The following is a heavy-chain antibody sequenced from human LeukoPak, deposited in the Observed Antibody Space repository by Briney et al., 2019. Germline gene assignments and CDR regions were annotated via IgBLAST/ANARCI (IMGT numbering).Heavy chain of an antibody. CDR1: GFTFDDYG. J-gene: IGHJ6*03. CDR3: ARGYCSSTSCYWPYYYYYYMDV. CDR2: INWNGGST. D-gene: IGHD2-2*01. V-gene: IGHV3-20*04. Sequence: SGGSLRLSCAASGFTFDDYGMSWVRQAPGKGLEGVSGINWNGGSTGYADSVKGRFTISRDNAKNSLYLQMNSLRAEDTALYYCARGYCSSTSCYWPYYYYYYMDVWGKGTTVTVSS.